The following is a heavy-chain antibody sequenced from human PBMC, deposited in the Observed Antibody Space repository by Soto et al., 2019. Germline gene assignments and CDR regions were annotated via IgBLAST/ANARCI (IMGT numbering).Heavy chain of an antibody. CDR1: GGSFSGYY. Sequence: SETLSLTCAGYGGSFSGYYWSGIRQPPGRGLEWIGEINHSGSANYNPSPKSRVTISVDTSKNQFSLKLSPVTAADTAVYYCSRVGYCRGGSCMKESYYFDHWCQGLLVTASS. V-gene: IGHV4-34*01. J-gene: IGHJ4*02. CDR2: INHSGSA. D-gene: IGHD2-15*01. CDR3: SRVGYCRGGSCMKESYYFDH.